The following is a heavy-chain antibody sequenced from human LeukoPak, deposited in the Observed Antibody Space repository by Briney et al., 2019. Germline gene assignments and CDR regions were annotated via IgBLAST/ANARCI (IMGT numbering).Heavy chain of an antibody. CDR3: ARSIPYGTTWYGRSDY. CDR2: LKPDGTTK. J-gene: IGHJ4*02. Sequence: GGSLNLSCAPFGFPFGSYSLTWARQAQGRGLEWVATLKPDGTTKFYVDSVKGRFTISRDNALNSLYLQMNSLRAEDTAIYYCARSIPYGTTWYGRSDYWGQGTLVTVSS. CDR1: GFPFGSYS. V-gene: IGHV3-7*03. D-gene: IGHD6-13*01.